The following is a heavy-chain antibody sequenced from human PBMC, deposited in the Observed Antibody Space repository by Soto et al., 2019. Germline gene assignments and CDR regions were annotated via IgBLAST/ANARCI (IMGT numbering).Heavy chain of an antibody. D-gene: IGHD4-17*01. Sequence: QVQLVQSGAEVKKPGASVKVSYVASGYTFTDHYRHWVRQAPGQGLEWKGWINPHSGDTIYAQKFQGRVTLTRDTSISTAYMELSRLRSDDTAVYYCARGRTVNFYGMDVWGQGTTVTVSS. V-gene: IGHV1-2*02. CDR2: INPHSGDT. J-gene: IGHJ6*02. CDR3: ARGRTVNFYGMDV. CDR1: GYTFTDHY.